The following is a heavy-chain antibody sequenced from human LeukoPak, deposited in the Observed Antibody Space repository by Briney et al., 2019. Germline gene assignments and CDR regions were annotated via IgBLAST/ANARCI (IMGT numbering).Heavy chain of an antibody. CDR1: GGTFSSYT. J-gene: IGHJ4*02. CDR2: IIPILGIA. V-gene: IGHV1-69*02. D-gene: IGHD3-22*01. CDR3: ARGYYYDSSGVDY. Sequence: GASVKVSCKASGGTFSSYTISWVRQAPGQGLEWMRRIIPILGIANYAQKFQGRVTITADKSTSTAYMELSSLRSEDTAVYYCARGYYYDSSGVDYWGQGTLVTVSS.